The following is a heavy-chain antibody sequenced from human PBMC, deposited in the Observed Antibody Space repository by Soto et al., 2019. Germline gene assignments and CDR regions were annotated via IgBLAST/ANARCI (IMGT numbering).Heavy chain of an antibody. CDR3: ARDANCSGGSCYSGYIDY. CDR2: IIPILGIA. CDR1: GGTFSSYT. D-gene: IGHD2-15*01. V-gene: IGHV1-69*02. Sequence: SVKVSCKASGGTFSSYTISWVRQVPGQGLEWMGRIIPILGIANYAQKFQGRVTITADKSTSTAYMELSSLRSEDTAVYYCARDANCSGGSCYSGYIDYWG. J-gene: IGHJ4*01.